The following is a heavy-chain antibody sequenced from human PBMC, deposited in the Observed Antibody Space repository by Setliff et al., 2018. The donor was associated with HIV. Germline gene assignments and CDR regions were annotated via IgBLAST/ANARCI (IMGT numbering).Heavy chain of an antibody. CDR3: AGHWGAPNQFDP. D-gene: IGHD3-16*01. J-gene: IGHJ5*02. CDR1: GYSFTSYW. Sequence: GESLKISCKGSGYSFTSYWIGWVHQMPGKGLEWMGIIYPGDSETRYSPSYQRQVTISADKSISTAYLQWSSLKASDTAMYYCAGHWGAPNQFDPWGQGTRVTVSS. V-gene: IGHV5-51*07. CDR2: IYPGDSET.